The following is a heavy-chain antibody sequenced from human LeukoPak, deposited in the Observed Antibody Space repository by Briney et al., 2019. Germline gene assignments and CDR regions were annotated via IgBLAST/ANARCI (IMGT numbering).Heavy chain of an antibody. CDR1: GFTFSSYA. V-gene: IGHV3-30-3*01. CDR2: ISYDGSNK. J-gene: IGHJ6*02. D-gene: IGHD3-16*01. Sequence: PGGSLRLSCAASGFTFSSYAMHWVRQAPGKGLEWVAVISYDGSNKYYADSVKGRFTISRDNSKNTLYLQMNSLRAEDTAVYYCARDGGIIRFGGQDVWGQGTTVTVS. CDR3: ARDGGIIRFGGQDV.